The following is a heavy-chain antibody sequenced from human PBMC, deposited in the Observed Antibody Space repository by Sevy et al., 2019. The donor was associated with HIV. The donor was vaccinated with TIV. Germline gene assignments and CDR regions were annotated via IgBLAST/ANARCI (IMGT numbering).Heavy chain of an antibody. CDR3: ARHCSSSSCSHAFDI. D-gene: IGHD2-2*01. V-gene: IGHV4-34*01. J-gene: IGHJ3*02. CDR2: INHSGST. CDR1: GGSSSGYY. Sequence: SETLSLTCAVYGGSSSGYYWSWIRQPPGKGLEWVGEINHSGSTNYNPSLKSRVTISVDTSNNHFSLKLSSVTAADTAVYYCARHCSSSSCSHAFDIWGQGTMVTVSS.